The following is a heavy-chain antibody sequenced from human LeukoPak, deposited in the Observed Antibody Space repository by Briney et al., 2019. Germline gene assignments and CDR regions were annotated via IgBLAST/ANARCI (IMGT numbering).Heavy chain of an antibody. CDR3: VRPVSVGTKYRFDY. CDR1: GGSISSYY. Sequence: AETLSLTCPVSGGSISSYYLSWIRQPPGKGLEGVGYIYYSGSTNYNPSLKRRCTISVDTPKHQFSLKLSSVTAADTAVYYCVRPVSVGTKYRFDYWGQGALVTVSS. D-gene: IGHD1-1*01. CDR2: IYYSGST. J-gene: IGHJ4*02. V-gene: IGHV4-59*01.